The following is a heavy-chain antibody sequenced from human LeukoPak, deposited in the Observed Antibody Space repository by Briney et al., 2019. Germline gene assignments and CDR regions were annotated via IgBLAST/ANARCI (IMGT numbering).Heavy chain of an antibody. CDR3: ARTPDYYDSIRFDP. CDR1: GFTFSSYG. V-gene: IGHV3-30*03. J-gene: IGHJ5*02. CDR2: ISYDGSNK. Sequence: GGSLRLSCAASGFTFSSYGMHWVRQAPGKGLEWVAVISYDGSNKYYADSVKGRFTISRDNSKNTLYLQMNSLRAEDTAVYYCARTPDYYDSIRFDPWGQGTLVTVSS. D-gene: IGHD3-22*01.